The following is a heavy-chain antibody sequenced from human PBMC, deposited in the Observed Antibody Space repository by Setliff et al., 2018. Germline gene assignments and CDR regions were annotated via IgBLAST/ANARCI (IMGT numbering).Heavy chain of an antibody. CDR3: ASGYNFWSGYFVVAESYQY. J-gene: IGHJ1*01. D-gene: IGHD3-3*01. CDR2: VYYTGTT. CDR1: GVSITSYNYF. Sequence: SETLSLTCTVSGVSITSYNYFWGWIRQPPGKGLEWIGSVYYTGTTSYNPSLKRRLTMSLDTSKNQLSLRLTSVTAADTAIYYCASGYNFWSGYFVVAESYQYWGQGTLVTVSS. V-gene: IGHV4-39*07.